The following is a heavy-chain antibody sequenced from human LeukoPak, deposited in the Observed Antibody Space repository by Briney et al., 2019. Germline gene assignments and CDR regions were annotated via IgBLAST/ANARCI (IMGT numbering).Heavy chain of an antibody. CDR3: AKAISGGFWTFDY. V-gene: IGHV3-23*01. CDR2: ISGSGYTT. Sequence: GGSLRLSCAASGFTFSSYAMSWVRQAPGKGLEWVSSISGSGYTTYYLDSVKGRFTTSRDNSKNTLYLQMNNLRAEDTALYYCAKAISGGFWTFDYWGQGTLVTASS. D-gene: IGHD7-27*01. CDR1: GFTFSSYA. J-gene: IGHJ4*02.